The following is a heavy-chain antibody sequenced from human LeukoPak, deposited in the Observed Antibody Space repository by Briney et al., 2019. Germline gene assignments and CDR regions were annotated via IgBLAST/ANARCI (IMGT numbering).Heavy chain of an antibody. J-gene: IGHJ5*02. V-gene: IGHV4-38-2*02. CDR1: GYSISSGNY. Sequence: SETLSLTCSVSGYSISSGNYWGWIRLPPGKGLQWIGSIYHSGSTYYNPSLKSRVTISVDTSKDQFSLKLSSVTAADTAVYYCARGLLRYFDWLGVNWFDPWGQGTLVTVSS. CDR2: IYHSGST. D-gene: IGHD3-9*01. CDR3: ARGLLRYFDWLGVNWFDP.